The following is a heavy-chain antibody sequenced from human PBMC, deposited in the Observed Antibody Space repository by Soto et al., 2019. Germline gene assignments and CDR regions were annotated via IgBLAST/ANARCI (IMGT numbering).Heavy chain of an antibody. CDR2: INPSDDST. V-gene: IGHV1-46*01. Sequence: QVQLVQSGTEVKKPGASVKVSCKASGYTFTSYFMHWVRQAPGKGLEWMGRINPSDDSTGHAQDCQGRVIMTTDTSTATVYMELSSLRSEDTAVYYCARGGVVVVQAAILGAWGQGTTVIVSS. D-gene: IGHD2-2*01. CDR1: GYTFTSYF. CDR3: ARGGVVVVQAAILGA. J-gene: IGHJ6*02.